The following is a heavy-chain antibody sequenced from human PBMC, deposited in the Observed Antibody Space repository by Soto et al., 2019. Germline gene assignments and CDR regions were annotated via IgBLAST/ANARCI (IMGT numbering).Heavy chain of an antibody. Sequence: QVQLVQSGAEMKKPGSSVKVSCQSSGGTFNTYAMNWVRQAPGQGPEWMGDISPMFGAANYAPKFQGRVTITADESTCTSYMQLSSLTSEDTALYFCAMEVQVHTPAFGYWGQGTLVTVSS. CDR2: ISPMFGAA. CDR3: AMEVQVHTPAFGY. V-gene: IGHV1-69*19. J-gene: IGHJ4*02. D-gene: IGHD3-10*01. CDR1: GGTFNTYA.